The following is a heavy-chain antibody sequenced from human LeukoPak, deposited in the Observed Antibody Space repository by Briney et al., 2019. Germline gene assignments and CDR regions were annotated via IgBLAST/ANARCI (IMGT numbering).Heavy chain of an antibody. CDR2: INPNSGGT. CDR3: ASLNSSWYASQDDY. D-gene: IGHD6-13*01. J-gene: IGHJ4*02. V-gene: IGHV1-2*02. Sequence: VASVKVSCKASGYTFTGYYMHWVRQAPGQGLEWMGWINPNSGGTNYAQKFQGRVTMTRDTSISTAYMELSRLRSDDTAVYYCASLNSSWYASQDDYWGQGTLVTVSS. CDR1: GYTFTGYY.